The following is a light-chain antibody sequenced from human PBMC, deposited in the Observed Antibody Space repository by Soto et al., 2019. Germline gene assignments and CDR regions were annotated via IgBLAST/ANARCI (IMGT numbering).Light chain of an antibody. CDR1: SSDIGANNF. CDR3: SSYSRVRTREGV. Sequence: QSVLTQPASVSGSPGQSITISCTGTSSDIGANNFVSWYQQRPGKAPKLLLYEVNNRPLGVSSRFSGSKSGNTASLIISDLQADDEAAYYCSSYSRVRTREGVFGGGTQLTVL. CDR2: EVN. J-gene: IGLJ7*01. V-gene: IGLV2-14*01.